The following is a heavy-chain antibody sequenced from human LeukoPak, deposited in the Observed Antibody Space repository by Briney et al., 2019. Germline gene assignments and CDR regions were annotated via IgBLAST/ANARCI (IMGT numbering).Heavy chain of an antibody. J-gene: IGHJ3*02. CDR2: IYYSGST. V-gene: IGHV4-59*01. CDR1: GDSISSSY. D-gene: IGHD1-1*01. Sequence: SETLSLTCTVSGDSISSSYWSWIRQPPGKGLEWIGYIYYSGSTNYNPSLKSRVTISVDTSKNQFFLKLSSVTAADTAVYYCARHGTDAFDIWGQGTMVTVSS. CDR3: ARHGTDAFDI.